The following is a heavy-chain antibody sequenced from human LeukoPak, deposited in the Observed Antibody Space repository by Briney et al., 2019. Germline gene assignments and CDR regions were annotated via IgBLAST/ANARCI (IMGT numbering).Heavy chain of an antibody. CDR2: INPSGGST. CDR3: ARERGYGNGDYYYFYMDV. V-gene: IGHV1-46*01. D-gene: IGHD2-15*01. J-gene: IGHJ6*03. Sequence: VALVKVSCKASGYTFIPYHIYWVRQAPGQGLEWMGSINPSGGSTKYTQKFQGRVTMTRDLATSTVYMELSSLRYEDTAVYYCARERGYGNGDYYYFYMDVWGKGTTVTVSS. CDR1: GYTFIPYH.